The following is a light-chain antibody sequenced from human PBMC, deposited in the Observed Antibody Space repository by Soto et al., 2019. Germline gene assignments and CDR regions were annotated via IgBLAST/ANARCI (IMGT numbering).Light chain of an antibody. V-gene: IGKV3-20*01. CDR1: QSVSTNY. CDR3: QQYSSSPRT. J-gene: IGKJ1*01. Sequence: IVLTQSPGTLSLSPGERATLSCRASQSVSTNYLAWYQQKPGQAPRLLIYDASGRATGIPDRFSGSGYGIDFTLTISRLEPEDFAVYVCQQYSSSPRTFGQGTKVDIK. CDR2: DAS.